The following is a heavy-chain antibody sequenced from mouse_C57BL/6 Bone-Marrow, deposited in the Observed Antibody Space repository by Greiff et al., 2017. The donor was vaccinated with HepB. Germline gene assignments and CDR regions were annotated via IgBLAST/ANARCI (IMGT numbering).Heavy chain of an antibody. CDR3: ARGAYGSSYDAMDY. D-gene: IGHD1-1*01. J-gene: IGHJ4*01. V-gene: IGHV1-63*01. CDR1: GYTFTNYW. CDR2: IYPGGGYT. Sequence: VQLQQSGAELVRPGTSVKMSCKASGYTFTNYWIGWAKQRPGHGLEWIGDIYPGGGYTNYNEKFKGKATLTAYKSSSTAYMQFSSLTSEDSAIYYCARGAYGSSYDAMDYWGQGTSVTVSS.